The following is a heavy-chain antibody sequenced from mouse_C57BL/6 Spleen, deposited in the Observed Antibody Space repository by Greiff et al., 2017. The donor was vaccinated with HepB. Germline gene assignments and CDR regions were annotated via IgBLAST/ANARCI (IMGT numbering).Heavy chain of an antibody. V-gene: IGHV5-9-1*02. CDR1: GFTFSSYA. CDR3: TRGDDNYAMDY. Sequence: EVQGVESGEGLVKPGGSLKLSCAASGFTFSSYAMSWVRQTPEKRLEWVAYISSGGDYIYYADTVKGRFTISRDNARNTLYLQMSSLKSEDTAMYYCTRGDDNYAMDYWGQGTSVTVSS. J-gene: IGHJ4*01. CDR2: ISSGGDYI. D-gene: IGHD2-12*01.